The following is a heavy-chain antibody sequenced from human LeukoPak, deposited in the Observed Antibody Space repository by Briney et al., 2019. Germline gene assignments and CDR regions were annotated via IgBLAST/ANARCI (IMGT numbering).Heavy chain of an antibody. CDR1: GFTFSSYS. J-gene: IGHJ4*02. V-gene: IGHV3-21*01. CDR3: ARDQRYCSSTSCHHFDY. Sequence: GGSLRLSCAASGFTFSSYSMNWVRQAPGKGLEWVSSISSSSSYIYYADSVKGRFTISRDNAKNSLYLQMNSQRAEDTAVYYCARDQRYCSSTSCHHFDYWGQGTLVTVSS. D-gene: IGHD2-2*01. CDR2: ISSSSSYI.